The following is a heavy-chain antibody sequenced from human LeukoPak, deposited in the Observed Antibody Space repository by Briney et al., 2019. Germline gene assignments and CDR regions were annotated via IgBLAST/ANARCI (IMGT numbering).Heavy chain of an antibody. CDR1: GYTFTRYG. D-gene: IGHD2-2*01. CDR3: ARDTNSVGYSTGTSCSNDY. CDR2: ISAYNGNT. Sequence: ASVKVSCKASGYTFTRYGISWVRQAPGQGLEWMGWISAYNGNTNYAQKLQGRVTMTTDTSTSTAYMELRSLRSDDTAVYYCARDTNSVGYSTGTSCSNDYWGQGTLVTVSS. J-gene: IGHJ4*02. V-gene: IGHV1-18*01.